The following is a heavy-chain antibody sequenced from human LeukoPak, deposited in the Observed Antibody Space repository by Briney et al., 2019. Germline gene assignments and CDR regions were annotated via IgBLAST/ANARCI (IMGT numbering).Heavy chain of an antibody. D-gene: IGHD3-10*01. Sequence: GASVKVSCKVSGYTLTKLSMHWVRQAPGKGLEWMGTFDPEDGERLYAQKFQGRLTMTEDTSTDTAYMELSSLRSEDTALYYCAKGSRLLWFGELNWFDPWGQGTLVTVSS. CDR2: FDPEDGER. J-gene: IGHJ5*02. CDR3: AKGSRLLWFGELNWFDP. CDR1: GYTLTKLS. V-gene: IGHV1-24*01.